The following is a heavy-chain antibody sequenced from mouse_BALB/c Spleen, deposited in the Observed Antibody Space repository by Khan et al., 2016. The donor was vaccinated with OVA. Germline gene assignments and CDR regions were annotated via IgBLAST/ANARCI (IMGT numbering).Heavy chain of an antibody. J-gene: IGHJ2*01. V-gene: IGHV3-2*02. D-gene: IGHD1-1*01. CDR2: ISYSGRT. CDR3: ARSVTITTVVATDFDY. Sequence: EVQLQESGPGLVKPSQSLSLTCTVTGYSITSDYAWNWIRQFPGNKLEWMGYISYSGRTNYNPSLKSRLSITRDTSKNQFFLQLNSVTTEDTATYFCARSVTITTVVATDFDYWGQGTTLTVSS. CDR1: GYSITSDYA.